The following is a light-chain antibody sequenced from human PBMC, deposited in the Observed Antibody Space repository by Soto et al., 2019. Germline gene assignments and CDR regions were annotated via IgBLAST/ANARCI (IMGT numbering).Light chain of an antibody. CDR2: GAS. CDR1: QSIGSN. V-gene: IGKV3-20*01. Sequence: EIVMTQSPATLSVSPGERATLSCRASQSIGSNLAWYQQKPGQAPRLLIYGASSRASGIPDRFSVSGSGTDFILTISRLEPEDFAVYYCQQYGASPPYTFGQGTKVDIK. CDR3: QQYGASPPYT. J-gene: IGKJ2*01.